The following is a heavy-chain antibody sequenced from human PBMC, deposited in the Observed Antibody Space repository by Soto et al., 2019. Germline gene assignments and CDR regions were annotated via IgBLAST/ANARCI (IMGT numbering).Heavy chain of an antibody. CDR3: AQERQSLVLSSADY. Sequence: GGSLRLSCAASGFTFSSYAMSWVRQAPGKGLEWVSAISGSGGSTYYADSVKGRFTISRDNSKNTLYLQMNSLRAEDTAVYYWAQERQSLVLSSADYWGQGALVTVSS. V-gene: IGHV3-23*01. J-gene: IGHJ4*02. CDR2: ISGSGGST. D-gene: IGHD6-19*01. CDR1: GFTFSSYA.